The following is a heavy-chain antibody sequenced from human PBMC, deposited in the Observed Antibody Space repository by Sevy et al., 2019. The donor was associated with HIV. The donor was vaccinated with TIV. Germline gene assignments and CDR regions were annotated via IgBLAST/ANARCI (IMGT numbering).Heavy chain of an antibody. J-gene: IGHJ4*02. CDR2: ISSRRSYT. CDR1: GFTFSDYY. CDR3: ARCRVVAADYYFDY. D-gene: IGHD1-26*01. V-gene: IGHV3-11*06. Sequence: GGSLRLSCAASGFTFSDYYMTWIRQAPGKGLEWISYISSRRSYTNYADSGKGRFTISGDNAKNSLYLQMNSLRAEDAAVYYCARCRVVAADYYFDYWGRGTLVTVSS.